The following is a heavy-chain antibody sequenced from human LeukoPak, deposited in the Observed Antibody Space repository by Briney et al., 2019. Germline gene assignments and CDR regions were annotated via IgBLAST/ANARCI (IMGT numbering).Heavy chain of an antibody. D-gene: IGHD6-13*01. Sequence: ASVKVACKASGYAFASCVIIWVRQAPGQGLEWMGWISAYNGNTNYAQKLQGRVTMTTDTSTSTAYMELRSLRSDDTAVYYCARDPAGYSILMDVWGQGTTVTVSS. J-gene: IGHJ6*02. CDR2: ISAYNGNT. CDR1: GYAFASCV. V-gene: IGHV1-18*01. CDR3: ARDPAGYSILMDV.